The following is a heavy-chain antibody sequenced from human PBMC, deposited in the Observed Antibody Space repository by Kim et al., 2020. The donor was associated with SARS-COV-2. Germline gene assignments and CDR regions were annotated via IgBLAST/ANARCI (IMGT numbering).Heavy chain of an antibody. CDR2: IYYSGST. D-gene: IGHD4-17*01. J-gene: IGHJ3*02. CDR1: GGSISSGGYY. Sequence: SETLSLTCTVSGGSISSGGYYWSWIRQHPGKGLEWIGYIYYSGSTYYNPSLKSRVTISVDTSKNQFSLKLSSVTAADTAVYYCARDSPPDDGYGDVAFDIWGQGTMVTVSS. V-gene: IGHV4-31*03. CDR3: ARDSPPDDGYGDVAFDI.